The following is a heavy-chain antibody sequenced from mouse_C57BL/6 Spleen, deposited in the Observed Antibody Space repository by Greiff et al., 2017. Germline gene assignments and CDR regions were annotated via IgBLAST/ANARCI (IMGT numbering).Heavy chain of an antibody. CDR3: ARRRAYDYGEGLDY. J-gene: IGHJ2*01. CDR2: IDPGDGDT. V-gene: IGHV1-80*01. CDR1: GYAFSSYW. Sequence: VKLQESGAELVKPGASVKISCKASGYAFSSYWMNWVKQRPGKGLEWIGQIDPGDGDTNYNGKFKGKATLTADKSSSTAYMQLRSLTSEDSAVYCCARRRAYDYGEGLDYWGQGTTLTVSS. D-gene: IGHD1-1*01.